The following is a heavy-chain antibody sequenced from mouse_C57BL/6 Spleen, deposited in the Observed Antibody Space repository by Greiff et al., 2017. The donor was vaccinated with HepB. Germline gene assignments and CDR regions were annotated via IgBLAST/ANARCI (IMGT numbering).Heavy chain of an antibody. J-gene: IGHJ3*01. CDR1: GYTFTSYT. D-gene: IGHD1-1*01. CDR2: INPSSGYT. V-gene: IGHV1-4*01. CDR3: ASYYYGSSYGFAY. Sequence: QVQLQQSGAELARPGASVKMSCKASGYTFTSYTMHWVKQRPGQGLEWIGYINPSSGYTKYNQKFKDKATLTADKSSSTAYLQLSSLTSDDAAVYYCASYYYGSSYGFAYWGQGTLVTVSA.